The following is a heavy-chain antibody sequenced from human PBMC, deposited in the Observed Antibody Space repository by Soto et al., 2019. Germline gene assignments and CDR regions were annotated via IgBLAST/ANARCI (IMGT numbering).Heavy chain of an antibody. Sequence: QITLKESGPTLVKPTQTLTLTCTFSGFSLSTSGVGVGWIRQPPGKALEWLALIYWDDDKRYSPSLKSRLTITQEPPKNQVVPTITNKDPGDTTPDYGAHSDYEYIWGSFRFGYGGQGTLVTVSS. J-gene: IGHJ4*02. CDR2: IYWDDDK. CDR3: AHSDYEYIWGSFRFGY. V-gene: IGHV2-5*02. D-gene: IGHD3-16*02. CDR1: GFSLSTSGVG.